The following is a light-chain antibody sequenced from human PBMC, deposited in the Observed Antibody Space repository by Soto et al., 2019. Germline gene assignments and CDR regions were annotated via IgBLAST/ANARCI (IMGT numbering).Light chain of an antibody. CDR1: SSDIGRYNY. CDR3: SSYLSSSIYV. V-gene: IGLV2-14*01. J-gene: IGLJ1*01. CDR2: DVS. Sequence: QSVLTQPASVSGSPGQSITISCTGTSSDIGRYNYVSWYQQYPGKAPKFMIYDVSNRPSGVSNRFSGSKSGNTASLTISGLQALDVADYSCSSYLSSSIYVFVTG.